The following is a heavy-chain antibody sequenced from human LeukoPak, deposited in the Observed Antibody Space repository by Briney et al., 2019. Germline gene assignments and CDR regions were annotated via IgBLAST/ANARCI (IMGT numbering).Heavy chain of an antibody. Sequence: PGGSLRLSCAASGFTFSDYYMSWIRQAPGKGLEWVSYITSSGSYTNYADSVKGRFTISRDNANNSLFLQMNSLRAEDTAVYYCARGAYYFDYWGQGTLVTVSP. CDR3: ARGAYYFDY. CDR2: ITSSGSYT. J-gene: IGHJ4*02. CDR1: GFTFSDYY. V-gene: IGHV3-11*05.